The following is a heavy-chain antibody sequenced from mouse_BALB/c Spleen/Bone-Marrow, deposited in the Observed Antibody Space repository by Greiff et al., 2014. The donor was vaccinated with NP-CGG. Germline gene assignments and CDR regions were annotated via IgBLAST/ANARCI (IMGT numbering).Heavy chain of an antibody. D-gene: IGHD2-13*01. CDR2: INPSNGGT. CDR1: GYTFTSYY. CDR3: TREGDSPLAY. Sequence: VKLQQSGAELVKPGASVKLSCKASGYTFTSYYMYWVKQRPGQGLEWIGEINPSNGGTNFNEKFKSKATLTVDKSSSTAYMQLSSLTSEDSAVYYCTREGDSPLAYWGQGTLVTVSA. J-gene: IGHJ3*01. V-gene: IGHV1S81*02.